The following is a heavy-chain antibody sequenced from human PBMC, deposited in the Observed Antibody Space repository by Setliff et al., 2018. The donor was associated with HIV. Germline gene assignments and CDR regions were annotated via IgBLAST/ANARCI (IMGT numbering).Heavy chain of an antibody. D-gene: IGHD3-22*01. J-gene: IGHJ4*02. V-gene: IGHV1-2*02. CDR3: ARVKYYGGSDYYYYLDS. CDR2: INPNNGDT. Sequence: ASVKVSCKTSGYTFTGYYVHWVRQAPGQGLEWMGWINPNNGDTNYAQKFQGRVTMTRDTSISTAYMELSSLKSDDTAVYYCARVKYYGGSDYYYYLDSWGQGTLVTVSS. CDR1: GYTFTGYY.